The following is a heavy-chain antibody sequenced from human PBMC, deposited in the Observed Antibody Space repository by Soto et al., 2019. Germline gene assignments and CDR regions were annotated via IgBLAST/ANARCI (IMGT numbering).Heavy chain of an antibody. CDR1: GGSVSSGSYY. CDR2: IYYSGST. V-gene: IGHV4-61*01. D-gene: IGHD2-15*01. CDR3: ARRLGYCSGGSCKYYFDY. Sequence: QVQLQESGPGLVKPSETLSLTCTVSGGSVSSGSYYWSWIRQPPGKGLEWIGYIYYSGSTNYNPSLKSRVTISVDTSKIQFSLKLSSVTAADTAVYYCARRLGYCSGGSCKYYFDYWGQGTLVTVSS. J-gene: IGHJ4*02.